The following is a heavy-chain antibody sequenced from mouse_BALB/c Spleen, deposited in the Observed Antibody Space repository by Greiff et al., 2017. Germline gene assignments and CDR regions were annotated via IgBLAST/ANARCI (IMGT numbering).Heavy chain of an antibody. J-gene: IGHJ1*01. Sequence: EVQVVESGPSLVKPSQTLSLTCSVTGDSITSGYWNWIRKFPGNKLEYMGYISYSGSTYYNPSLKSRISITRDTSKNQYYLQLNSVTTEDTATYYCARSDYDDASYWYFDVWGAGTTVTVSA. D-gene: IGHD2-4*01. V-gene: IGHV3-8*02. CDR3: ARSDYDDASYWYFDV. CDR1: GDSITSGY. CDR2: ISYSGST.